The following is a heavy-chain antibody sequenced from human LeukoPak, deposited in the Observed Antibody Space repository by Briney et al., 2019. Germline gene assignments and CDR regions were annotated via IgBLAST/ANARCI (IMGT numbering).Heavy chain of an antibody. V-gene: IGHV3-30*18. J-gene: IGHJ4*02. D-gene: IGHD6-6*01. CDR1: GFTFSSYG. Sequence: QTGGSLRLSCAASGFTFSSYGMHWVRQAPGKGLEWVAVISYDESNKYYADSVTGRFTISRDNSKNTLYLQMNSLRAEDTAVYYCAKLYSSSSSLVYWGQGTLVTVSS. CDR2: ISYDESNK. CDR3: AKLYSSSSSLVY.